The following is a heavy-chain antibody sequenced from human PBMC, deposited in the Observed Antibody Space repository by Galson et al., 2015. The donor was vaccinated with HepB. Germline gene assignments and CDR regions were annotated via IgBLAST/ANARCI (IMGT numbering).Heavy chain of an antibody. CDR3: AREEGLVGATRPGYFDF. D-gene: IGHD1-26*01. Sequence: SLRLSCAASGFTFSNAYMSWVRQAPGKGLEWVSVIYSGGDTYYADSVKGRFTVSRDNSKNTLYLQMNSLRAEDTAVYYCAREEGLVGATRPGYFDFWGQGTLVTVSS. V-gene: IGHV3-53*01. CDR2: IYSGGDT. CDR1: GFTFSNAY. J-gene: IGHJ4*02.